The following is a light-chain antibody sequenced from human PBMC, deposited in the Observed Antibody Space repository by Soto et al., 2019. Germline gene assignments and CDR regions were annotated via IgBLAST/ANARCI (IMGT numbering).Light chain of an antibody. V-gene: IGKV3-15*01. J-gene: IGKJ4*01. CDR3: QRYNNWPLT. CDR2: GAS. Sequence: ELVLTQSPGTLSLSPGERATLSCRASQSLSSRNLAWYQQKPGQPPRLLIYGASTRATGVTPRIGGSGSGTEFTPTINSLQSEDFAVYYCQRYNNWPLTFGGGTKVDI. CDR1: QSLSSRN.